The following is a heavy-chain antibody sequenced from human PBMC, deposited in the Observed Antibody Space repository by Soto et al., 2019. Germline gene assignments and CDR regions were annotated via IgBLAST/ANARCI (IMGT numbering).Heavy chain of an antibody. CDR1: GFTFSNAW. D-gene: IGHD3-16*01. Sequence: GGSLRLSCAASGFTFSNAWMSWVRQAPGKGLEWVGRIKSKTDGGTTDYAAPVKGRFTISRDDSKNTLYLQMNSLKTEDTAVYYCTTDLVSLKFVFDYWGQGTLVTVSS. J-gene: IGHJ4*02. V-gene: IGHV3-15*01. CDR2: IKSKTDGGTT. CDR3: TTDLVSLKFVFDY.